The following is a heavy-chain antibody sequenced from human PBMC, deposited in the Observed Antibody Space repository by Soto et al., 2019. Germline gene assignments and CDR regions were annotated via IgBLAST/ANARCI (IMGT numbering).Heavy chain of an antibody. CDR3: ATRSGYGDYLGYYGMDV. J-gene: IGHJ6*02. V-gene: IGHV4-31*03. Sequence: SETLSLTCTVSGGSISSGGYYWSWIRQHPGKGLEWIGYIYYSGSTYYNPSLKSRVTISVDTSKNQFSLKLSSVTAADTAVYYCATRSGYGDYLGYYGMDVWGQGTTVTVSS. CDR1: GGSISSGGYY. CDR2: IYYSGST. D-gene: IGHD4-17*01.